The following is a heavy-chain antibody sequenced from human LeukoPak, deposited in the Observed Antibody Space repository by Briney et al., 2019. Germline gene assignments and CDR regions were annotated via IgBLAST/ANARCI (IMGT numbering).Heavy chain of an antibody. CDR1: GFTFSSYA. CDR2: ISGSGGST. V-gene: IGHV3-23*01. D-gene: IGHD1-1*01. J-gene: IGHJ6*02. Sequence: TGGSLRLSCAASGFTFSSYAMTWVRQAPGKGLEWVSAISGSGGSTYYADSVKGRFTISRDNSKNTLYLQMNSLRAEDTAVYYCSYNWNDNYYYYGMDVWGQGTTVTVSS. CDR3: SYNWNDNYYYYGMDV.